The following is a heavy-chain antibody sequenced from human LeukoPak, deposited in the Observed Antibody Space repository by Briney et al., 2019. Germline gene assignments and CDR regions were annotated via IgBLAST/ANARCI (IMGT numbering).Heavy chain of an antibody. Sequence: GGSLRLSCAASGFTFDDYGMSWVRQAPGKGLEWVSGINWNGGSTGYADSVKGRFTISRDNAKNALYLQMNSLRAEDTAVYYCARDRGHGDYDGTFDYWGQGTLVTVSS. V-gene: IGHV3-20*04. CDR3: ARDRGHGDYDGTFDY. CDR1: GFTFDDYG. D-gene: IGHD4-17*01. CDR2: INWNGGST. J-gene: IGHJ4*02.